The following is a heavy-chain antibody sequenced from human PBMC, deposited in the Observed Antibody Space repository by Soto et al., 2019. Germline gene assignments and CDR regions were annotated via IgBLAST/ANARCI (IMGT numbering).Heavy chain of an antibody. CDR3: ARDRSSTYYYYGMDL. CDR2: ISYDGSNQ. CDR1: GFSFSRHG. D-gene: IGHD6-19*01. Sequence: GGSLRLSCAASGFSFSRHGMHWVRQAPGKGLEWVAVISYDGSNQDYADSVKGRFSISRDNPKNTVYLQMNSLRVEDSAVYYCARDRSSTYYYYGMDLWGQGTTVTV. J-gene: IGHJ6*02. V-gene: IGHV3-30-3*01.